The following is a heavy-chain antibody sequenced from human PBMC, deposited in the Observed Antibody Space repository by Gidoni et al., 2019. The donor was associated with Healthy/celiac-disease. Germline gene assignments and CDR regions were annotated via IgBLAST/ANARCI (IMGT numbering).Heavy chain of an antibody. D-gene: IGHD4-17*01. V-gene: IGHV4-59*01. J-gene: IGHJ6*02. CDR3: ARVFRDGDYGGYYYYGMDV. CDR1: GGSISSYY. CDR2: IYYSGST. Sequence: QVQLQESGPGLVYPSATLSLTCTVSGGSISSYYWSWIRQPPGKGLEWIGYIYYSGSTNYNPSLKSRVNISGDTSKNQFSLKLSSGTAADTAVYYGARVFRDGDYGGYYYYGMDVWGQGTTVTVSS.